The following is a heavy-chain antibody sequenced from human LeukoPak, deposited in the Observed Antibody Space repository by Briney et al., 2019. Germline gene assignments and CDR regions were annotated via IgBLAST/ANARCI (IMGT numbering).Heavy chain of an antibody. Sequence: PGRSLRLSCAASGFTFSSYGMPWVRQAPGKGLEWVAVIWYDGSNKYYADSVKGRFTISRDNSKNTLYLQMNSLRADDTAVYYCARSPTAINGYFDPWGQGTLVTVSS. CDR3: ARSPTAINGYFDP. D-gene: IGHD2-2*01. CDR2: IWYDGSNK. J-gene: IGHJ5*02. V-gene: IGHV3-33*01. CDR1: GFTFSSYG.